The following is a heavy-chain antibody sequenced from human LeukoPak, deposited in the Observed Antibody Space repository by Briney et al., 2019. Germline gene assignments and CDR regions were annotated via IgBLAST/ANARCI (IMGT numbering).Heavy chain of an antibody. Sequence: PGGSLRLSCAASGFTFSYHDMSWVRQAPGKRLEGVSTISGSGGSTYYADSVKGRFSVSRANSKNTLYLQMNSLRAEDTAVYYCAKDRVLRDDGWVFDFWGQGTLVTVSS. V-gene: IGHV3-23*01. J-gene: IGHJ4*02. D-gene: IGHD5-24*01. CDR3: AKDRVLRDDGWVFDF. CDR1: GFTFSYHD. CDR2: ISGSGGST.